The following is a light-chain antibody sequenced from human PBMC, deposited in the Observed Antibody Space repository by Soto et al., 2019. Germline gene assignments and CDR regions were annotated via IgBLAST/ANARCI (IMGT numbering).Light chain of an antibody. V-gene: IGLV2-8*01. CDR1: SSDVGGHNY. CDR3: SSYAGSNNPVV. Sequence: QSALTQPPSASGSPGQSVTISCTGTSSDVGGHNYVSWYQQHPGKAPKFMIFEVSRRPSGVPDRFSGSKSGNTASLTVSGLQADDEADYYCSSYAGSNNPVVFGGGTKLTVL. CDR2: EVS. J-gene: IGLJ2*01.